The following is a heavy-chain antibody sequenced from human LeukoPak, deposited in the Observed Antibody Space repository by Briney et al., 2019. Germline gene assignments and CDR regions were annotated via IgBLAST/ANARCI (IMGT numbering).Heavy chain of an antibody. V-gene: IGHV1-69*13. D-gene: IGHD3-22*01. CDR2: IIPIFGTA. Sequence: ASVKVSCKASGGTFSSYAISWVRQAPGQGLEWMGGIIPIFGTANYAQKFQGRITITADESTDTAYMELSSLRSEDTAVYYCARWYYYDSSGYLYYFDYWGQGTMVTVSS. CDR1: GGTFSSYA. J-gene: IGHJ4*02. CDR3: ARWYYYDSSGYLYYFDY.